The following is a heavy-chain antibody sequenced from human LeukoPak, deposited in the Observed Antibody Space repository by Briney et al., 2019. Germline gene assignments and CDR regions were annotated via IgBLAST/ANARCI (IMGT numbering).Heavy chain of an antibody. CDR2: IDHSGRT. CDR1: GGSISSSSYY. Sequence: SETLSLTSTDSGGSISSSSYYWSWIRQSPGKGLERIGEIDHSGRTNYNPSLKSRVIVSLDMSKNQFSLKLSSVTAADTAVYYCARQRRGLRLRHRDSYYSYMDVWGKGTTVTISS. J-gene: IGHJ6*03. D-gene: IGHD4-17*01. CDR3: ARQRRGLRLRHRDSYYSYMDV. V-gene: IGHV4-39*01.